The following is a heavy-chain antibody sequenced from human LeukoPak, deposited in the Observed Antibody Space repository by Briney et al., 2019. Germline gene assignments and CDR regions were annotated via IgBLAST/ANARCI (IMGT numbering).Heavy chain of an antibody. CDR1: GYTFTGYY. CDR3: ARAPHDSSGFYVY. D-gene: IGHD3-22*01. CDR2: INPNSGGT. V-gene: IGHV1-2*02. J-gene: IGHJ4*02. Sequence: ASVKVSCKASGYTFTGYYMHWVRQAPGQGLEWMGWINPNSGGTNYAQKFRGRVTMTRDTSISTAYMGLSRLRSDDTAVYYCARAPHDSSGFYVYWGQGTLVTVSS.